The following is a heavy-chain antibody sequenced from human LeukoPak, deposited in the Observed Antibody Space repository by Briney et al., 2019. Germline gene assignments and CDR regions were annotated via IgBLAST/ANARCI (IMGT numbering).Heavy chain of an antibody. J-gene: IGHJ3*02. Sequence: SQTLSLTCTVSGGSISSGGYYWSWIRQHPGKGLEWIGYIYYSGSTYYNPSLKSRVTISVDTSKNQFSLKLSSVTAADTAVYYCARVVDSRVSYCGGDCYSGAFDIWGQGTMVTVSS. D-gene: IGHD2-21*02. CDR3: ARVVDSRVSYCGGDCYSGAFDI. CDR2: IYYSGST. V-gene: IGHV4-30-4*08. CDR1: GGSISSGGYY.